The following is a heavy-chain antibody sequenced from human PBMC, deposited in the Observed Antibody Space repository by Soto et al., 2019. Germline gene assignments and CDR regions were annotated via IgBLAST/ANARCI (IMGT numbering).Heavy chain of an antibody. V-gene: IGHV3-30-3*01. CDR3: ARDGTDIVLVPAAIGYYYYYGMDV. CDR1: GFTFSSYA. J-gene: IGHJ6*02. D-gene: IGHD2-2*01. CDR2: ISYDGSNK. Sequence: QVQLVESGGGVVQPGRSLRLSCAASGFTFSSYAMHWVRQAPGKGLEWVAVISYDGSNKYYADSVKGRFTISRDNSKNTLYLQMNSLRAEDTAVYYCARDGTDIVLVPAAIGYYYYYGMDVWGQGTTVTVSS.